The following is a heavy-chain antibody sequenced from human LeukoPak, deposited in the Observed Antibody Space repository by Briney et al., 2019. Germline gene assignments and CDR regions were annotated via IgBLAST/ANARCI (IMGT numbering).Heavy chain of an antibody. J-gene: IGHJ5*02. D-gene: IGHD3-10*01. CDR3: ARDSNSLTYYYGSGSSQDNWFDP. Sequence: ASVKVSCKASGYTFTSYAMHWVRQAPGQRLEWMGWINAGNGNTKYSQKFQGRVTITRDTSASTAYMELSSLRSEDTAVYYCARDSNSLTYYYGSGSSQDNWFDPWGQGTLVTVSS. V-gene: IGHV1-3*01. CDR1: GYTFTSYA. CDR2: INAGNGNT.